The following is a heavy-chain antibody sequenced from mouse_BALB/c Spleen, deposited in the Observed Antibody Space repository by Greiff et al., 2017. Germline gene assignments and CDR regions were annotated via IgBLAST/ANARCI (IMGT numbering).Heavy chain of an antibody. V-gene: IGHV1-31*01. CDR1: GYSFTGYY. Sequence: EVQLQESGPELVKPGASVKISCKASGYSFTGYYMHWVKQSHVKSLEWIGRINPYNGATSYNQNFKDKASLTVDKSSSTAYMELHSLTSEDSAVYYCARGGIAWFADWGEGTLVTVSA. CDR2: INPYNGAT. CDR3: ARGGIAWFAD. J-gene: IGHJ3*01.